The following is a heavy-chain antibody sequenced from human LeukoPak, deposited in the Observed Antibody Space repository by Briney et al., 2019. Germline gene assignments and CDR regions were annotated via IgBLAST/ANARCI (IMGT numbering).Heavy chain of an antibody. Sequence: GGSLRLSCAASGFTFSDYYMSWIRQAPGKGLEWVANIKQDGSEKYYVDSVKGRFTISRDNAKNSLYLQMNSLRAEDTAVYYCARESCSSTSCCTSEYFQHWGQGTLVTVSS. CDR3: ARESCSSTSCCTSEYFQH. J-gene: IGHJ1*01. V-gene: IGHV3-7*01. D-gene: IGHD2-2*02. CDR2: IKQDGSEK. CDR1: GFTFSDYY.